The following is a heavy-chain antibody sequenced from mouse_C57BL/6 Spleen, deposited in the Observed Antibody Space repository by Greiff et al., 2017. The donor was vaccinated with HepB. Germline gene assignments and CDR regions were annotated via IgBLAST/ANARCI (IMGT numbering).Heavy chain of an antibody. D-gene: IGHD1-1*01. CDR3: ARSGFITTVVAKYFDV. J-gene: IGHJ1*03. Sequence: LVESGPELVKPGASVKISCKASGYAFSSSWMNWVKQRPGKGLEWIGRIYPGDGDTNYNGKFKGKATLTADKSSSTAYMQLSSLTSEDSAVYFCARSGFITTVVAKYFDVWGTGTTVTVSS. V-gene: IGHV1-82*01. CDR1: GYAFSSSW. CDR2: IYPGDGDT.